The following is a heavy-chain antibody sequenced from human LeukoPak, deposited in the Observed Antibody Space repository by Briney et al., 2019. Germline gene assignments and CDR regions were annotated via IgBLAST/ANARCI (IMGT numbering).Heavy chain of an antibody. V-gene: IGHV4-34*01. J-gene: IGHJ4*02. CDR2: INHSGST. CDR1: GGSFSGYY. Sequence: SETLSLTCAVYGGSFSGYYWSWIRQPPGKGLEWIGEINHSGSTNYNPSLKSRVTISVDTSKNQFSLKLSSVTAADTAVYYCARPGGIAVFWGQGTLSPSPQ. CDR3: ARPGGIAVF. D-gene: IGHD6-19*01.